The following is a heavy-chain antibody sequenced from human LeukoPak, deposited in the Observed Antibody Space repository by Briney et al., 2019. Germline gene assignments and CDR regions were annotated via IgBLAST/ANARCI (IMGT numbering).Heavy chain of an antibody. V-gene: IGHV3-11*04. J-gene: IGHJ6*03. CDR3: ARANDNYYYYYMDV. CDR2: ISSSGSTI. CDR1: GFTFSDYY. D-gene: IGHD3-9*01. Sequence: GGSLRLSCAASGFTFSDYYMSWIRQAPGKGLEWVSYISSSGSTIYYADSVKGRFTISRDNAKNSLYLQMNSLRAEDTAVYYCARANDNYYYYYMDVWGKGTTVTISS.